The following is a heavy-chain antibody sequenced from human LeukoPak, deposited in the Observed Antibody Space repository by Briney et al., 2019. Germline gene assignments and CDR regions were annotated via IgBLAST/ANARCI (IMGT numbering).Heavy chain of an antibody. V-gene: IGHV3-11*06. J-gene: IGHJ6*02. CDR3: ARGEGYCSSTSCQARYYYYGMDV. CDR2: ISSSSSYI. Sequence: GGSLRLSCAASGFTFSDYYMSWIRQAPGKGLEWVSSISSSSSYIYYADSVKGRFTISRDNAKNSLYLQMNSLRAEDTAVYYCARGEGYCSSTSCQARYYYYGMDVWGQGTTVTVSS. CDR1: GFTFSDYY. D-gene: IGHD2-2*01.